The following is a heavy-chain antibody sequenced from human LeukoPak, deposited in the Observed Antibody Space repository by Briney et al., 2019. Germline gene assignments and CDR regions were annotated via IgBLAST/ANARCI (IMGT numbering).Heavy chain of an antibody. Sequence: SQTLSLTCTVSGGSISSGGYYWSWIRQHPGKGLEWIGYIYYSGSTYYNPSLKSRVTISVDTSKNQFSLKLSSVTAADTAVYYCARVNSYGSQFDYWGQGTLVTVSS. CDR1: GGSISSGGYY. CDR3: ARVNSYGSQFDY. CDR2: IYYSGST. J-gene: IGHJ4*02. D-gene: IGHD5-18*01. V-gene: IGHV4-31*03.